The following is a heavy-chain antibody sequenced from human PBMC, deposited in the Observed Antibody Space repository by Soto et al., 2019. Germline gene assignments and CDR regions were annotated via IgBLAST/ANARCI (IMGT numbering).Heavy chain of an antibody. D-gene: IGHD6-13*01. J-gene: IGHJ5*02. CDR3: ARRYSSSWPGFDP. CDR2: IKQDGGEK. Sequence: GGSLRLSCAASGVTFSSYWMSWVRQAPGKGLEWVANIKQDGGEKYYVDSVKGRFTISRVNAKNSLYLQMKSLRVEDTALYYCARRYSSSWPGFDPWGQVTLVTVSS. CDR1: GVTFSSYW. V-gene: IGHV3-7*01.